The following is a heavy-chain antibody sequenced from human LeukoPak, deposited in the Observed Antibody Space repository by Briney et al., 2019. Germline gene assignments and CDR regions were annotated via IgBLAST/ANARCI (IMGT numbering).Heavy chain of an antibody. D-gene: IGHD2-21*02. Sequence: GASVKVSCKASGYTFTGYYMHWVRQAPGQGLEWMGWINPNSGGTNYAQKFQGRVTMTRDTSISTAYMELSRLRSDDTAVYYCATAYCGGDCYSPYYYYYMDVWGKGTTVTISS. J-gene: IGHJ6*03. CDR3: ATAYCGGDCYSPYYYYYMDV. V-gene: IGHV1-2*02. CDR2: INPNSGGT. CDR1: GYTFTGYY.